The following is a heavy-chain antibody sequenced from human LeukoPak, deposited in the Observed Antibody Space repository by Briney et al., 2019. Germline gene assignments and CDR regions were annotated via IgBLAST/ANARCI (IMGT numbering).Heavy chain of an antibody. CDR2: ISAYNGNT. Sequence: ASGKVSCKASGYTFTSYGISWVRQAPGQGLEWMGWISAYNGNTNYAQKLQGRVTMTTDTSTSTVYMELSSLRSEDTAVYYCARFPPVRANRTSAFDIWGQGTMVTVSS. J-gene: IGHJ3*02. D-gene: IGHD1-14*01. CDR1: GYTFTSYG. V-gene: IGHV1-18*01. CDR3: ARFPPVRANRTSAFDI.